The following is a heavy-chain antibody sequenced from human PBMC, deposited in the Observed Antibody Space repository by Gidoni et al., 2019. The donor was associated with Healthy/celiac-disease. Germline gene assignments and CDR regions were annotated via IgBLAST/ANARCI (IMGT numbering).Heavy chain of an antibody. CDR2: ISGSGSST. Sequence: EVQLLESGGGLVQPGGSLRLSCAASGFTFSSYAMSWVSQAPGKGLGWVSAISGSGSSTYNEDSVKGRFTISRDNSKNTLYLQMNSLRAEDTAVYYCAKVGYSSAEGAFDIWGQGTMVTVSS. J-gene: IGHJ3*02. CDR1: GFTFSSYA. V-gene: IGHV3-23*01. D-gene: IGHD6-19*01. CDR3: AKVGYSSAEGAFDI.